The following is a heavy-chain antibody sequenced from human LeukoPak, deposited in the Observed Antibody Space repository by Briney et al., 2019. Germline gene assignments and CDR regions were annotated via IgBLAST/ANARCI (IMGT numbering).Heavy chain of an antibody. D-gene: IGHD6-19*01. V-gene: IGHV3-7*03. CDR1: GFTFRSYW. CDR3: AKEGGDSSYCYVDS. J-gene: IGHJ4*02. Sequence: GGSLRLSCAASGFTFRSYWLSWVRQAPGKGLEWVASINLGGTEKSYVDSVKGRFTISRDNSKNTLYVQMNSLRAEDTAVYYCAKEGGDSSYCYVDSWGQGTLVTVSS. CDR2: INLGGTEK.